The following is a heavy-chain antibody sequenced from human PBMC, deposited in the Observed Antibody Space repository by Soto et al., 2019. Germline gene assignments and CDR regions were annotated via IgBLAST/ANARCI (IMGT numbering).Heavy chain of an antibody. Sequence: QVQLQESGPGLVKPSETLSLTCTVSGGSISSYYWSWIRQPPGKGLEWIGYIYYSGSTNYNPSLKIRVSISVDTSKNHFSLKLSSVTAADTAVYYCARDYYGSVAALFDYWGQGTLVTVSS. CDR3: ARDYYGSVAALFDY. CDR1: GGSISSYY. V-gene: IGHV4-59*01. J-gene: IGHJ4*02. D-gene: IGHD3-10*01. CDR2: IYYSGST.